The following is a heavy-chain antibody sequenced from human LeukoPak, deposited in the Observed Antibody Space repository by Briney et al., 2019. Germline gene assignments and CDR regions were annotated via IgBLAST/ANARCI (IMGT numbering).Heavy chain of an antibody. CDR2: IWYDGSNK. CDR1: GFTFSSYG. Sequence: GGSLRLSCAASGFTFSSYGMHWVRQAPGKGLEWVAVIWYDGSNKYYADSVKGRFTISRDNSKNMLYLQMNSLRAEDTAVYYCARGWDYYDSSGIFDYWGQGTLVTVSS. D-gene: IGHD3-22*01. V-gene: IGHV3-33*01. J-gene: IGHJ4*02. CDR3: ARGWDYYDSSGIFDY.